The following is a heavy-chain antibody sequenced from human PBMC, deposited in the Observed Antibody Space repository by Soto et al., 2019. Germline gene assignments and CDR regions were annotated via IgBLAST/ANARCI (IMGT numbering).Heavy chain of an antibody. Sequence: ASVKVSCKASGYTFTGYYMHWVRQAPGQGLEWMGRINPNSGGTNYAQKFQGWVTMTRDTSISTAYIELNRLRSDDTAVYYCARALSYYDSSGYPCDQYYFDYWGQGTLVTVSS. V-gene: IGHV1-2*04. CDR1: GYTFTGYY. D-gene: IGHD3-22*01. J-gene: IGHJ4*02. CDR3: ARALSYYDSSGYPCDQYYFDY. CDR2: INPNSGGT.